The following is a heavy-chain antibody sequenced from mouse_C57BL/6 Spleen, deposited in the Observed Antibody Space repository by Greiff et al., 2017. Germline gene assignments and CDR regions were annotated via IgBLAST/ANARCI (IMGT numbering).Heavy chain of an antibody. Sequence: EVHLVESGGGLVKPGGSLKLSCAASGFTFSDYGMHWVRQAPEKGLEWVAYISSGSSTIYYADTVKGRFTISRDNAKNTLFLQRTSLRSEATAMYYCARPRGYAWFAYWGQGTLVTVSA. V-gene: IGHV5-17*01. CDR1: GFTFSDYG. CDR3: ARPRGYAWFAY. J-gene: IGHJ3*01. D-gene: IGHD2-2*01. CDR2: ISSGSSTI.